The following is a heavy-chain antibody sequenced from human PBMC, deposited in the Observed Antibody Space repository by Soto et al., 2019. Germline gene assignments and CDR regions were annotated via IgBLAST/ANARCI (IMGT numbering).Heavy chain of an antibody. CDR2: LYGSGRGI. D-gene: IGHD5-12*01. V-gene: IGHV3-23*01. CDR3: AKDAVALDGVWLAHD. Sequence: GSLRLSCAASGFTFSTYAMIWIRQVPGKGLEWVSGLYGSGRGIHYADSVKGRFTISRDNSAYSVYLQMNDLRVEDSAVYYCAKDAVALDGVWLAHDWGQGTVVTVSS. CDR1: GFTFSTYA. J-gene: IGHJ4*02.